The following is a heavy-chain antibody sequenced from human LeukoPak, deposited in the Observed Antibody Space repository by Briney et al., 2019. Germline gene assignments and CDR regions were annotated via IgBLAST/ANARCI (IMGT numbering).Heavy chain of an antibody. J-gene: IGHJ4*02. Sequence: GGSLRLSCAASGFTFSSYWTHWVRQAPGDGLVWVSRVNPQGSDTSYPDSVKGRFTITSGNAKDSLHLQMDNLRAEDTAVYYCARARWSSTGWFLGYWGQGTLVGVSS. CDR1: GFTFSSYW. CDR3: ARARWSSTGWFLGY. D-gene: IGHD6-19*01. CDR2: VNPQGSDT. V-gene: IGHV3-74*01.